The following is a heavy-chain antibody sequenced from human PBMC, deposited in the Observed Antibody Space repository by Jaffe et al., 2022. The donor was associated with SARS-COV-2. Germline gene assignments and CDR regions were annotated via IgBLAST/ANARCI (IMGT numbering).Heavy chain of an antibody. D-gene: IGHD6-13*01. CDR1: GFTFSNAW. V-gene: IGHV3-15*01. CDR3: TTDRVLGQLVGLFAFDY. J-gene: IGHJ4*02. Sequence: EVQLVESGGGLVKPGGSLRLSCAASGFTFSNAWMSWVRQAPGKGLEWVGRIKSKTDGGTTDYAAPVKGRFTISRDDSKNTLYLQMNSLKTEDTAVYYCTTDRVLGQLVGLFAFDYWGQGTLVTVSS. CDR2: IKSKTDGGTT.